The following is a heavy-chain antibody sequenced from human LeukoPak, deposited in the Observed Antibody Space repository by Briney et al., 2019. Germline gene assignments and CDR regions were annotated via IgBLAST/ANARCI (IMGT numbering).Heavy chain of an antibody. D-gene: IGHD2-8*01. J-gene: IGHJ4*02. CDR2: IGSSGFDT. CDR3: MRAYTTNGRYSEP. CDR1: GFTFSTYA. Sequence: GGSLRLSCTAAGFTFSTYAMGWARQAPGRGLEWGSGIGSSGFDTYYGDSAKGRFTISRDNSKNTAYLQMNSLRADDTALSYCMRAYTTNGRYSEPWGQGTLVTVSS. V-gene: IGHV3-23*01.